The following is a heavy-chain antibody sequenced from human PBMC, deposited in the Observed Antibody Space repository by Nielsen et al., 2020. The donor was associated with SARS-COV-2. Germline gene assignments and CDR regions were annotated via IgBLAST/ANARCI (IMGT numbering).Heavy chain of an antibody. CDR2: ISSGSSTM. J-gene: IGHJ4*02. V-gene: IGHV3-48*01. CDR1: GFAFGGYS. Sequence: GGSLRLSCAASGFAFGGYSMNWVRQAPGKGLEWLSYISSGSSTMYYADSVKGRFTISRDNAKNSLYLRMNSLRAEDTAVYYCARDREPGYNAVDYWGQGTLVTVSS. D-gene: IGHD1-14*01. CDR3: ARDREPGYNAVDY.